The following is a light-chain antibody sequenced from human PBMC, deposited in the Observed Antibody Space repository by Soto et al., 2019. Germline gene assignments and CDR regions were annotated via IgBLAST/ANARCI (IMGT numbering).Light chain of an antibody. CDR3: AAWDDSLSGYV. V-gene: IGLV1-47*01. CDR2: RNN. J-gene: IGLJ1*01. Sequence: VLTQPPSASGTPGQRVTISCSGSSSNIGSNYVYWYQQLPGTAPKLLIYRNNQRPSGVPDRFSGSKSGTSASLAISGLRSEDEADYYCAAWDDSLSGYVFGTGTKVTV. CDR1: SSNIGSNY.